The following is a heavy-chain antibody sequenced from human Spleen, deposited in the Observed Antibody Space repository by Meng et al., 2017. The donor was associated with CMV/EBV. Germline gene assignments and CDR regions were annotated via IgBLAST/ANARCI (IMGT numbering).Heavy chain of an antibody. CDR2: INHSGST. V-gene: IGHV4-34*01. Sequence: VYGWSFSGHYWSWIRQPPGKGLEWIGEINHSGSTNYHPSLKSRVTISVDTSKNQFSLKLSSVTAADTAVYYCARVPTWGIAAAGPYYWGQGTLVTVSS. J-gene: IGHJ4*02. CDR3: ARVPTWGIAAAGPYY. D-gene: IGHD6-13*01. CDR1: GWSFSGHY.